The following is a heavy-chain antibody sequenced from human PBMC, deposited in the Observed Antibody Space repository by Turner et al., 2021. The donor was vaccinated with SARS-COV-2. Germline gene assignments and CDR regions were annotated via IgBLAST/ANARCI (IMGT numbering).Heavy chain of an antibody. Sequence: QLQLQESGPGLVRPSETLSLICTVSGDSISTSHDYWGWIRQPPGKGLEWIGSIYYSGRTFYNPSVKSRVTISVDTSKNDFSLQLSSGTAADTAVYYCMRHDHYGSASINWFNSWGQGTLVTVSS. CDR3: MRHDHYGSASINWFNS. CDR1: GDSISTSHDY. J-gene: IGHJ5*01. V-gene: IGHV4-39*01. D-gene: IGHD3-10*01. CDR2: IYYSGRT.